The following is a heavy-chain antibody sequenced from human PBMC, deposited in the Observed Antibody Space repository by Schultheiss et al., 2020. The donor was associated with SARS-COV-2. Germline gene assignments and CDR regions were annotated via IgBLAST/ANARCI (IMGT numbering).Heavy chain of an antibody. D-gene: IGHD2-15*01. CDR1: GFTFSGSA. CDR3: AVSYGVSWDSGRIDWFDP. Sequence: GGSLRLSCAASGFTFSGSAMHWVRQASGKGLEWVAAIWYDGSKAYYADSVKGRFTISRDNSKNTLYLQMNSLRAEDTAVYYCAVSYGVSWDSGRIDWFDPWGQGTLVTVSS. CDR2: IWYDGSKA. V-gene: IGHV3-33*08. J-gene: IGHJ5*02.